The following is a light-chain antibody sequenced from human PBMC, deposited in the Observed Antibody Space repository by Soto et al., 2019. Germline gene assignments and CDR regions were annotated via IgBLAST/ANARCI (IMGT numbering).Light chain of an antibody. Sequence: QAVLTQPPSASGTPGQRVTISCSGSSSNLGSNTVNWYQQVPGTAPTLLIYSNNQRPSGVPDRFSGSKSGTSASLAVNGLQSDDEAHYYCAAWDDSLNGPLFGGGTKVTVL. J-gene: IGLJ3*02. CDR1: SSNLGSNT. V-gene: IGLV1-44*01. CDR2: SNN. CDR3: AAWDDSLNGPL.